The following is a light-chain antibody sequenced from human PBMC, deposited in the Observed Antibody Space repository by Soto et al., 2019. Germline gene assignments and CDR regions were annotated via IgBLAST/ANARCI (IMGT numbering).Light chain of an antibody. CDR2: EAN. Sequence: QSALTQPPSASGSPGQSVTISCTGTSSDVGGYNYVSWYQLYPGKPPKLIIFEANKRPSGVPDRFSGSKSGNTASLTVSGLQAEDEADYYCSSYAGNKKVVFGGGTKLTVL. CDR3: SSYAGNKKVV. J-gene: IGLJ2*01. CDR1: SSDVGGYNY. V-gene: IGLV2-8*01.